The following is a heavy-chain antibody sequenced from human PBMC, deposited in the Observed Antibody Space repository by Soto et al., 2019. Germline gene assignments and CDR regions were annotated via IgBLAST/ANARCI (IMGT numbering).Heavy chain of an antibody. D-gene: IGHD5-18*01. Sequence: GGSLRLSCAASGFTFSSYGMHWVRQAPGKGLEWVAVIWYDGSNKYYADSVKGRFTISRDNSKNTLYLQMNSLRAEDTAVYYCARRGYSYGYHYYYGMDVWGQGTTVTVSS. J-gene: IGHJ6*02. V-gene: IGHV3-33*01. CDR2: IWYDGSNK. CDR3: ARRGYSYGYHYYYGMDV. CDR1: GFTFSSYG.